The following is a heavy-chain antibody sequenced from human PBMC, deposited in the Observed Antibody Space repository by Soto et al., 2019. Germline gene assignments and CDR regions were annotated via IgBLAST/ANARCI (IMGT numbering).Heavy chain of an antibody. Sequence: GGSLRLSCAASGFTFSSYAMSWVRQAPGKGLEWVSLISGSGGGTYYADSVKGRFTISRDNSKNTLYLQMNSPRAEDTAVFYCAKHLSNGSPDYWGQGTLVTVSS. CDR3: AKHLSNGSPDY. CDR1: GFTFSSYA. CDR2: ISGSGGGT. V-gene: IGHV3-23*01. J-gene: IGHJ4*02. D-gene: IGHD2-15*01.